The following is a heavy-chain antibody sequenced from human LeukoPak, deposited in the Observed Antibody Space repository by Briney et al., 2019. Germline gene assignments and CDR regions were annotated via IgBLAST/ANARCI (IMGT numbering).Heavy chain of an antibody. CDR1: ESTFSTYA. J-gene: IGHJ4*02. CDR2: ISGSGNRT. Sequence: GGTLRLSCAASESTFSTYAMTWVRRAPGKGLEWVSAISGSGNRTFYADSVKGRFAISRDNSKSRVYLQMNSLRAGDTAVYYCASAGYSYGAFFDWGQGTLVTVSS. V-gene: IGHV3-23*01. CDR3: ASAGYSYGAFFD. D-gene: IGHD5-18*01.